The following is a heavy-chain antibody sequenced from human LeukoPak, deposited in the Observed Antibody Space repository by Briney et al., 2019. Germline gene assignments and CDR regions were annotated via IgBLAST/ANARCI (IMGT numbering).Heavy chain of an antibody. D-gene: IGHD5-12*01. CDR1: GYTFTNYW. CDR2: IYPRDSDT. J-gene: IGHJ4*02. V-gene: IGHV5-51*01. Sequence: KVSCKASGYTFTNYWIGWVRQMPGKGLEWMGIIYPRDSDTRYNPSFQGQVTVSADKSISTAYLQWNTLEASDTAMYYGARRQYSGYDFDFWGQGTLVTVSS. CDR3: ARRQYSGYDFDF.